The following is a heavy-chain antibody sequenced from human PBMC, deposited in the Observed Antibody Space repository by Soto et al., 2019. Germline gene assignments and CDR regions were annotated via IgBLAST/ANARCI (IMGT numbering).Heavy chain of an antibody. Sequence: LRLSCAASGFTFISYRMNWVRQAPGKGLEWVSSISSSSSYIYYADSVKGRFTISRDNAKNSLYLQMNSLRAEDTAVYYCARDRVGLMRYCRGGSCYYYGMDVWGQGTTVTVSS. CDR1: GFTFISYR. CDR2: ISSSSSYI. V-gene: IGHV3-21*01. D-gene: IGHD2-15*01. J-gene: IGHJ6*02. CDR3: ARDRVGLMRYCRGGSCYYYGMDV.